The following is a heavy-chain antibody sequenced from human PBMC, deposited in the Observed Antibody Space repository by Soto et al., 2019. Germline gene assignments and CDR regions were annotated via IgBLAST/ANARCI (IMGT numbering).Heavy chain of an antibody. CDR3: ATGGYCSSTSCYNFFDY. CDR1: GYSFTAYW. CDR2: IYPGDSDT. V-gene: IGHV5-51*01. D-gene: IGHD2-2*02. Sequence: GESLKISCKGSGYSFTAYWIGWVRQMPGKGLEWMGIIYPGDSDTRYSPSFRGQVTISADKSISTAYLQWSSLKASDTAMYYCATGGYCSSTSCYNFFDYRGQGTLVTVSS. J-gene: IGHJ4*02.